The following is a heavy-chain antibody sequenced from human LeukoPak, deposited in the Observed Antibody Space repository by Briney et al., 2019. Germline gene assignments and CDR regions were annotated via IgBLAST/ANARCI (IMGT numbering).Heavy chain of an antibody. CDR2: INHSGST. D-gene: IGHD5/OR15-5a*01. CDR3: ARGLPASRAFDI. CDR1: GGSFSGYY. Sequence: SETLSLTCAVYGGSFSGYYWSWIRQPPGKGLEWIGEINHSGSTNYNPSLKSRVTISVDTSKNQFSLKLSSVTAADTAVYYCARGLPASRAFDIWGQGTMVTVSS. J-gene: IGHJ3*02. V-gene: IGHV4-34*01.